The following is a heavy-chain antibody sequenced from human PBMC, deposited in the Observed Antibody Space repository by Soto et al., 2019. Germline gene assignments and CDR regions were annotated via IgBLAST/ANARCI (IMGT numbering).Heavy chain of an antibody. CDR1: GYSFTTYG. Sequence: QVQLVQSGPEVKKPGASVKVSCKTSGYSFTTYGVRWVRQAPGQGLEWMAWISGNSGDTRFAQNFQGRVTLTTDTSTSTAYMELRSLTSDDTAVYCCEKTRGDIFDAWGQGTMVIVSS. CDR3: EKTRGDIFDA. D-gene: IGHD2-21*01. V-gene: IGHV1-18*01. J-gene: IGHJ3*01. CDR2: ISGNSGDT.